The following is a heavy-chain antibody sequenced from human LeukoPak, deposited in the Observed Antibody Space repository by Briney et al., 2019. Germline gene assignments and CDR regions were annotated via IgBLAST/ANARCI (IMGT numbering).Heavy chain of an antibody. V-gene: IGHV3-30*18. Sequence: GGSLRLSCAASGFTFSSHGMHWVRQAPGKGLEWVAIISSDGSDKYYADSVKGRFTISRDNSKNTLYLQMSSLRAEDTAVYYCAKGGFYSSSSPFDYWGQGTLVTVSS. D-gene: IGHD6-6*01. CDR3: AKGGFYSSSSPFDY. J-gene: IGHJ4*02. CDR1: GFTFSSHG. CDR2: ISSDGSDK.